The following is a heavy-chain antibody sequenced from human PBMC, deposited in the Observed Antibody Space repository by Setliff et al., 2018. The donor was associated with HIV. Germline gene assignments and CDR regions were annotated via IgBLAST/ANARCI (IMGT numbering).Heavy chain of an antibody. CDR1: GGSFSGYY. J-gene: IGHJ5*02. CDR3: ARPGKQWLVHRNWFDP. V-gene: IGHV4-34*01. CDR2: INHSGST. D-gene: IGHD6-19*01. Sequence: SETLSLTCAVYGGSFSGYYWTWIRQPPGKGLEWIGEINHSGSTNINPSLESRVTISMATSKNQFSLKLTSVTAADTAVYYCARPGKQWLVHRNWFDPWGQGTLVTVSS.